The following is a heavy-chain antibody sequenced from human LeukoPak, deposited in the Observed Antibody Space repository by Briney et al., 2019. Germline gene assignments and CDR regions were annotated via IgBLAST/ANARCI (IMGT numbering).Heavy chain of an antibody. J-gene: IGHJ4*02. V-gene: IGHV1-46*01. CDR3: ARRSSWFSLNY. Sequence: ASVKVSCKASGYTFTSYYIHWVRQAPGQGLEWMGRIIPSGGDTTYAQKFQGRVTMTRDTSTSTVYLELSSLRSGDTAVYYCARRSSWFSLNYWGQGTLVTASS. CDR2: IIPSGGDT. D-gene: IGHD6-13*01. CDR1: GYTFTSYY.